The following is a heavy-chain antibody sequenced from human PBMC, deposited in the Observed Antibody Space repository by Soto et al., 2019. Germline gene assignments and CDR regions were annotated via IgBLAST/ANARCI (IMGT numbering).Heavy chain of an antibody. CDR2: IIPILGIA. CDR1: GGTFSSHT. D-gene: IGHD1-26*01. Sequence: QVQLVQSGAEVKKPGSSVKVSCKASGGTFSSHTISWVRQAPGQGLEWMGRIIPILGIANYAQKFQGRVTITADKSTSTAYMELSSLRSEDTAVYYCARGTELYYFDYWGQGTLVTVSS. J-gene: IGHJ4*02. V-gene: IGHV1-69*02. CDR3: ARGTELYYFDY.